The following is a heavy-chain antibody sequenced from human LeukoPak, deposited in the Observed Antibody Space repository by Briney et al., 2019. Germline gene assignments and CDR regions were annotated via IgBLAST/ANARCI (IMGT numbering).Heavy chain of an antibody. J-gene: IGHJ4*02. CDR1: GGSISSSSYY. Sequence: SETLSLTCTVCGGSISSSSYYWGWIRQPPGKGLEWIGSIYYSGSTYYNPSLKSRVTISVDTSKNQFSLKLSSVTAADTAVYYCARHFYTVTTSLDYWGQGTLVTVSS. V-gene: IGHV4-39*01. D-gene: IGHD4-17*01. CDR2: IYYSGST. CDR3: ARHFYTVTTSLDY.